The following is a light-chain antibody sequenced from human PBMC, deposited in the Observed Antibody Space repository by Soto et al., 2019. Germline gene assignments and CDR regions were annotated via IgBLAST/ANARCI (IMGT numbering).Light chain of an antibody. CDR1: RGHSSYA. CDR3: QTWGTGIAV. V-gene: IGLV4-69*01. CDR2: LNSDGSH. Sequence: QPVLTQSPSASASLGASVKLTCTLSRGHSSYAIAWHQQQPEKGPRYLMKLNSDGSHSKGDGIPDRFSGSSSGAERYLTISGLQSEDAADYYCQTWGTGIAVFGGGTKLTVL. J-gene: IGLJ3*02.